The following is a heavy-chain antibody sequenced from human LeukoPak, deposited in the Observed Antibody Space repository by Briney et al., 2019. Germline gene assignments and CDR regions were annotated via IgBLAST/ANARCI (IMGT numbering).Heavy chain of an antibody. J-gene: IGHJ5*02. D-gene: IGHD2-2*01. V-gene: IGHV3-74*01. Sequence: GSLRLSCAASGFTFSSYWMHWVRQAPGKGLVWVSRINTDGSSTSYADSVKGRFTISRDNAKNTLYLQMNSLRAEDTAVYYCAREAGDCSSTSCYYWFDPWGQGTLVTVSS. CDR3: AREAGDCSSTSCYYWFDP. CDR1: GFTFSSYW. CDR2: INTDGSST.